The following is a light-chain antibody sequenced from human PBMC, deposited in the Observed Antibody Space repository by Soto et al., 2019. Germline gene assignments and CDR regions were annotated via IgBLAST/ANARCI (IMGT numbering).Light chain of an antibody. CDR3: QQSYTTPFT. CDR2: AAS. V-gene: IGKV1-39*01. Sequence: DIQMTQSPSSLSASVGDRVTITCRASQSISNFLNWYQQNPGKAPNLLIYAASSLQSGVPSRFSGSGSGTDFALTISRLQPEDFVTYYCQQSYTTPFTFGPGTTVDIK. CDR1: QSISNF. J-gene: IGKJ3*01.